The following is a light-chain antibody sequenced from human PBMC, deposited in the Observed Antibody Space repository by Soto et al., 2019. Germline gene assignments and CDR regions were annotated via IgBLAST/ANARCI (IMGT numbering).Light chain of an antibody. Sequence: EIVLTQSPGTLSLSPGERATLSCRASQTVGNNYLDWYQQKPGQAPRLLIYGASSRATVIPDRFSGSGSGTEFTLTISRLEPEDFAVYYCRQSATSPRTFGQGTKGEIK. CDR2: GAS. V-gene: IGKV3-20*01. J-gene: IGKJ1*01. CDR1: QTVGNNY. CDR3: RQSATSPRT.